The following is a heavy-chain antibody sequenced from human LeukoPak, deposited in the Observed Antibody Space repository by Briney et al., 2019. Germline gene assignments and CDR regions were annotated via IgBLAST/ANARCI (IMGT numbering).Heavy chain of an antibody. CDR2: ISASNGDT. CDR3: ARDRDSSVSGLFN. Sequence: ASVKVSCKASGYTFTNYGITWVRQAPGQGLEWMGWISASNGDTHYSEKFQDRITVTTDTSTSTAYMELRSLVSDDTAVYYCARDRDSSVSGLFNWGQGTLVTVSS. D-gene: IGHD6-25*01. CDR1: GYTFTNYG. J-gene: IGHJ4*02. V-gene: IGHV1-18*01.